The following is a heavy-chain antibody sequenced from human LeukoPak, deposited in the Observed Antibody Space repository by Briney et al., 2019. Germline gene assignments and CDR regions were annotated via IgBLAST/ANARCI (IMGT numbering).Heavy chain of an antibody. CDR1: GYIFTSYW. V-gene: IGHV5-51*01. J-gene: IGHJ4*02. CDR3: ARLSEQRYYFDY. D-gene: IGHD1/OR15-1a*01. CDR2: IYPGDSDT. Sequence: GASLQISCKGSGYIFTSYWIGWVRPLPGKGLEWMGIIYPGDSDTRYSPSFQGQVTISADKSISTAYLQWSSLKASDTAMYYCARLSEQRYYFDYWGQGTLVTVSS.